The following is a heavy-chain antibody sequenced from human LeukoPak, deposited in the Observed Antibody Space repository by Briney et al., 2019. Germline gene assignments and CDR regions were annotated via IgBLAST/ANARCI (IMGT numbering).Heavy chain of an antibody. CDR1: GFTVSSNY. Sequence: GGSLRLSCAASGFTVSSNYMSWVRQAPGKGLEWVSVIYSGGSTYYADSVKGRFTISRDNSKNTLYLQMNSLRAEDTAVYYCARDSDSGTYWTNWFDPWGQGTLVTVSS. D-gene: IGHD1-26*01. CDR2: IYSGGST. CDR3: ARDSDSGTYWTNWFDP. J-gene: IGHJ5*02. V-gene: IGHV3-66*01.